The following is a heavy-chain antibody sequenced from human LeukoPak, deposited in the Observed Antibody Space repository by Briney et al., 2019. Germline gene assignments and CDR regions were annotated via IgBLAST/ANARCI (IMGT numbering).Heavy chain of an antibody. CDR1: GFTFSRYW. D-gene: IGHD3-16*01. CDR3: ARDRGGDFDY. V-gene: IGHV3-74*01. CDR2: INSDGSST. J-gene: IGHJ4*02. Sequence: GGSLRLSCAASGFTFSRYWMHWVRQAPGKGLVWVAHINSDGSSTSYADSVKGRFTISRDNAKNTLYLQMNSLRAEDTAVYYCARDRGGDFDYWGQGTLVTVSS.